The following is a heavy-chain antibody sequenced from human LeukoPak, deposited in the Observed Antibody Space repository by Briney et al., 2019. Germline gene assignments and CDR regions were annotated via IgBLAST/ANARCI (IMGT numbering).Heavy chain of an antibody. CDR2: TSGSGGST. J-gene: IGHJ4*02. CDR3: AKDRCSGGSCSNLESDY. CDR1: GFTFSSHA. D-gene: IGHD2-15*01. V-gene: IGHV3-23*01. Sequence: PGGSLRLSCAASGFTFSSHAMSWVRQAPGKGLEWVSGTSGSGGSTYYADSVKGRFTISRDNSKNTLYLQMNSLRAEDTAVYYCAKDRCSGGSCSNLESDYWGQGTLVTVSS.